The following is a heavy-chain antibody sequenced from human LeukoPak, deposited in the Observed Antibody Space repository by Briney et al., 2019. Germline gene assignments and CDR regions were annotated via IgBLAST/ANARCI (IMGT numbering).Heavy chain of an antibody. J-gene: IGHJ3*02. D-gene: IGHD5-24*01. Sequence: ASVKVSCKASGYSFTGHYMHWVRQAPGQGLEWMGWINPKSGGTNYAQKFQGRVTMTRDTSISTAYMDMSSLRSDDTAVYYCARIRDGYNDAYDIWGQGAVVTVPS. CDR1: GYSFTGHY. V-gene: IGHV1-2*02. CDR3: ARIRDGYNDAYDI. CDR2: INPKSGGT.